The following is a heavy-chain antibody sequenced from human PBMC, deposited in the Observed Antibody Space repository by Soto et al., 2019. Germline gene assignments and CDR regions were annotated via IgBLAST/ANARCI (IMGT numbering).Heavy chain of an antibody. CDR1: GFTFSSYA. V-gene: IGHV3-23*01. D-gene: IGHD3-10*01. J-gene: IGHJ4*02. Sequence: EVHLLESGGGLVQPGGSLRLSCAASGFTFSSYAMSWVRQAPGKGLEWVSAITYSGDSTNYADSVKGRFTISRDNSKNTLYLHMNSLRAVDTAVYYCAKDQLRIMIRGIIPEIWGQGSLVTVSS. CDR2: ITYSGDST. CDR3: AKDQLRIMIRGIIPEI.